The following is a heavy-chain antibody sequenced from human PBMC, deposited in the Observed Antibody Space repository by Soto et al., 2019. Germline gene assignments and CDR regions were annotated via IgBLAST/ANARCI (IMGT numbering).Heavy chain of an antibody. CDR1: GYTFATSN. J-gene: IGHJ4*02. CDR2: IKAYSGNT. Sequence: QLQLVQSGPEAKKPGASVKVSCKASGYTFATSNISWLRQAPGQGPEWMGWIKAYSGNTNYAQKLQGRLTMTTDTSTSTAYLELRSLTTDDTARYYCAIDDYGDDAYLGQGTLVTVSS. V-gene: IGHV1-18*01. D-gene: IGHD4-17*01. CDR3: AIDDYGDDAY.